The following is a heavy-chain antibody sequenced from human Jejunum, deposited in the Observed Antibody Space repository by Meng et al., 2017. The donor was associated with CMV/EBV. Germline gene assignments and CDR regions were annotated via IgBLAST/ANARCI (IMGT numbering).Heavy chain of an antibody. D-gene: IGHD3-22*01. J-gene: IGHJ4*02. CDR2: ISTYNTDA. CDR3: ARGASSGYYEGQLGYFDY. Sequence: TTDGISWVRQAPGQGLEWMGWISTYNTDAHYAQKFRGRVTMTTDTSTSTTYMELRSLRSDDTAVYYCARGASSGYYEGQLGYFDYWGQGTLVTVSS. V-gene: IGHV1-18*01. CDR1: TTDG.